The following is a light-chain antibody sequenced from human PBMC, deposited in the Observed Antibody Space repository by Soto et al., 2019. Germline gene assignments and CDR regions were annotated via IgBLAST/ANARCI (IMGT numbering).Light chain of an antibody. CDR3: QHTFNSPPWT. CDR2: GAS. V-gene: IGKV1-39*01. CDR1: QDISDY. Sequence: DIQMTQSPSSLSASVGDRVTITCQASQDISDYLNWHQQKPGKAPRVLISGASNLQSGVPSRFSGSGSGTDFTLTISSLQSEDFASYFCQHTFNSPPWTFGQGTKVDI. J-gene: IGKJ1*01.